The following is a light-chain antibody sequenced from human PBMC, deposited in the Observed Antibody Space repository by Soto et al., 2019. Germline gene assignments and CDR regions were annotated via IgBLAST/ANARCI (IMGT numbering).Light chain of an antibody. Sequence: QSALTQPASVSVSPGQSITISCTGTSSDVGSYDLVSWYQHHPGKAPKLMIYEGSKRPSGVSDRFSGYKSGNTASLTISGLQAEDEADYYCCSYAGGSTWVFGGGTKLTVL. V-gene: IGLV2-23*01. CDR2: EGS. J-gene: IGLJ2*01. CDR1: SSDVGSYDL. CDR3: CSYAGGSTWV.